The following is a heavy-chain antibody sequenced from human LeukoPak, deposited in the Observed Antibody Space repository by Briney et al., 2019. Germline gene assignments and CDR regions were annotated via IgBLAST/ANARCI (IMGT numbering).Heavy chain of an antibody. V-gene: IGHV3-30*02. CDR2: IRRDESDK. CDR3: TKEEDFDY. CDR1: GFIFRNFG. J-gene: IGHJ4*02. Sequence: GGPLRLSCAASGFIFRNFGMHWVRQAPGEGLEWVAFIRRDESDKWYADSVRGRFTVSRDNSKNTVYLQMNSLRPEDTAMYYCTKEEDFDYWGQGTLVTVSS.